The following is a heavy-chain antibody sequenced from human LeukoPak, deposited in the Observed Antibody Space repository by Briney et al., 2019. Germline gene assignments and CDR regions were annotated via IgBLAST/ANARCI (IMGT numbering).Heavy chain of an antibody. J-gene: IGHJ4*02. CDR3: AKGSYTSSSRGLDY. D-gene: IGHD6-6*01. CDR2: ISWNSGSI. Sequence: GGSLRLSCAASGFTFSSYGMSWVRQAPGKGLEWVSGISWNSGSIGYADSVKGRFTISRDNSKNTLYLQMNSLGAEDTAVYYCAKGSYTSSSRGLDYWGQGTLVTVSS. CDR1: GFTFSSYG. V-gene: IGHV3-23*01.